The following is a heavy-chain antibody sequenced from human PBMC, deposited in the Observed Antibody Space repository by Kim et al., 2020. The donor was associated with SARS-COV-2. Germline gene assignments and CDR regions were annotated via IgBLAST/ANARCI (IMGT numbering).Heavy chain of an antibody. CDR2: INTNTGNP. V-gene: IGHV7-4-1*01. CDR1: GYTFTSYA. Sequence: ASVKVSCKASGYTFTSYAMNWVRQAHGQGLEWMGWINTNTGNPTYAQGFTGRFVFSLDTSVSTAYLQIGSLKAEDTAVYYCASFYGSGFKYYYYYYMDVWGKGTTVTVSS. J-gene: IGHJ6*03. D-gene: IGHD3-10*01. CDR3: ASFYGSGFKYYYYYYMDV.